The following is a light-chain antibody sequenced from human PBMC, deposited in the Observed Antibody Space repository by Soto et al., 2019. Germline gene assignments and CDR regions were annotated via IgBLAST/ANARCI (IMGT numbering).Light chain of an antibody. Sequence: QSALTQPASVSGSPGQSITISCTGTSSDVGSYNLVSWYQQHPGKAPKLMIYEVSKRPSGVSNRFSGSKSGNTASLTISGLEAEDEADYYCCSYGGSSNVVFGGGTKVTVL. J-gene: IGLJ2*01. CDR1: SSDVGSYNL. CDR2: EVS. V-gene: IGLV2-23*02. CDR3: CSYGGSSNVV.